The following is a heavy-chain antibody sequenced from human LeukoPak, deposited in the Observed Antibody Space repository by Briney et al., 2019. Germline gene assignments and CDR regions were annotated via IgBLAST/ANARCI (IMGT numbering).Heavy chain of an antibody. CDR1: GGSISSGGYY. Sequence: SQTLSLTCTVSGGSISSGGYYWSWIRQHPGKGLEWIGYIYYSGSTYYNPSLKSRVTISVDTSKNQFSLKLSSVTAADTAVYYCARAPYYYDSSGYSVGDAFDIWGQGTMVTVSS. D-gene: IGHD3-22*01. J-gene: IGHJ3*02. CDR2: IYYSGST. CDR3: ARAPYYYDSSGYSVGDAFDI. V-gene: IGHV4-30-4*08.